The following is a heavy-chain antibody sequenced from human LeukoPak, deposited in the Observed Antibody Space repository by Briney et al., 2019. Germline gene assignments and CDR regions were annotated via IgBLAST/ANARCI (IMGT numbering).Heavy chain of an antibody. CDR1: GYSFTSYG. CDR3: ARAPSGFTYGPGDH. V-gene: IGHV1-18*01. D-gene: IGHD5-18*01. Sequence: ASVTVSCTASGYSFTSYGITWVRQAPGQGLEWMGWISTYDGDANYAQQLQGRVTMTTDTSTITAYMELRSLRSDDTAVYYCARAPSGFTYGPGDHWGQGTLVTVSS. CDR2: ISTYDGDA. J-gene: IGHJ4*02.